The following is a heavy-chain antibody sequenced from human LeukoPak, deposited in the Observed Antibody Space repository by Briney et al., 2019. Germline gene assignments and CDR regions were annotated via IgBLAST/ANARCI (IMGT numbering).Heavy chain of an antibody. CDR1: GFTFSDYY. D-gene: IGHD4-23*01. CDR3: AKERWEQTRDDYFDC. CDR2: ISSSSIYT. V-gene: IGHV3-11*03. J-gene: IGHJ4*02. Sequence: GGSLRLSCAASGFTFSDYYMSWVRQAPGKGREWGSDISSSSIYTNYADSVKGRFTISRDNSRNTLFLQMNSLRAEDTAIYYCAKERWEQTRDDYFDCWGQGTLVTVSS.